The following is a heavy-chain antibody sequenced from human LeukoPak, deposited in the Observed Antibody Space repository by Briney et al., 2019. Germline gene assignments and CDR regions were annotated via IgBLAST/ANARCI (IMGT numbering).Heavy chain of an antibody. CDR1: GYTFTSYD. J-gene: IGHJ6*03. CDR3: ARGPYSSSWYLQSYYYYYMDV. CDR2: MNPNSGNT. D-gene: IGHD6-13*01. Sequence: ASVKVSCKASGYTFTSYDINWVRQATGQGLEWMGWMNPNSGNTGYAQKFQGRVTMTRNTSISTAYMELGSLRSEDTAVYYCARGPYSSSWYLQSYYYYYMDVWGKGTTVTVSS. V-gene: IGHV1-8*01.